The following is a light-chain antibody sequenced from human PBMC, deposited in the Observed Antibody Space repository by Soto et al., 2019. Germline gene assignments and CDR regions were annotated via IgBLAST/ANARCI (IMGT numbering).Light chain of an antibody. CDR3: QQSYSTAVT. Sequence: DIQMTQSPSSLSASVGDRVTISCRASQSISSHLIWYQQEAGKAPKLLIYAASKLQTGAPSRFSGSGSGTDFTLTISSLQPEYFANYYCQQSYSTAVTFGQGTKVEIK. CDR1: QSISSH. V-gene: IGKV1-39*01. J-gene: IGKJ1*01. CDR2: AAS.